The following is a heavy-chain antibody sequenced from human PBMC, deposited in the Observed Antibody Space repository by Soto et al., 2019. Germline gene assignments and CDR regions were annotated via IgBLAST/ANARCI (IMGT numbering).Heavy chain of an antibody. CDR2: IYHSGST. J-gene: IGHJ4*02. D-gene: IGHD3-22*01. CDR1: GGSISSSNW. CDR3: ARDPNDSSGYYYRSHFDY. Sequence: PSETMSLTCAVSGGSISSSNWWSWVSQPPGKGLEWIGEIYHSGSTNYNPSLKSRVTISVDKSKNQFSLKLSSVTAADTAVYYCARDPNDSSGYYYRSHFDYWGQGTLVTVSS. V-gene: IGHV4-4*02.